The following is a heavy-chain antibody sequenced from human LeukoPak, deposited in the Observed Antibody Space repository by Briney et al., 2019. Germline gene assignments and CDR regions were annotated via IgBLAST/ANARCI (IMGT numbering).Heavy chain of an antibody. CDR1: GFTFGDYL. V-gene: IGHV3-49*03. CDR2: ISGGTT. J-gene: IGHJ4*02. CDR3: SRGSGWLSVY. Sequence: GGSLRLSCTASGFTFGDYLMSWFRQAPGKGLEWIGFISGGTTEYAASVKGRFTISRDDSTSIAYMQMNSLTTEDTAVYYCSRGSGWLSVYWGQGTLVTVSS. D-gene: IGHD6-19*01.